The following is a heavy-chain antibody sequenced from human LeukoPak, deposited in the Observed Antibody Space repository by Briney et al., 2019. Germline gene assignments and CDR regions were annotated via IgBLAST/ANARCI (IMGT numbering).Heavy chain of an antibody. D-gene: IGHD2-15*01. CDR3: AKAPVTSCRGAFCYPFDS. Sequence: GGSLRLSCTASGFSLSSYALSWVRRAPGKGLEWVSATSSSDAGKYYADSVRGRFTISRDNSRNTMYLQMNSLRVEDAAVYYCAKAPVTSCRGAFCYPFDSWGQGTLVTVSS. V-gene: IGHV3-23*01. CDR1: GFSLSSYA. J-gene: IGHJ4*02. CDR2: TSSSDAGK.